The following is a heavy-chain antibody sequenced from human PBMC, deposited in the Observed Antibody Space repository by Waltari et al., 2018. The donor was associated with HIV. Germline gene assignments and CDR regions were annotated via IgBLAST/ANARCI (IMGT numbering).Heavy chain of an antibody. J-gene: IGHJ3*02. CDR2: IAVGSGNT. Sequence: QMQLVQSGPEVKKPGTSVKVSCKASGFTFSSSAVQWVRQDRGQGLEWIGWIAVGSGNTNYAQKFQERVTITRDISTSTAYMELSSLRSEDTAVYYCAAQYYIRSGSYYHAFDMWGQGTMVTVSS. V-gene: IGHV1-58*01. CDR1: GFTFSSSA. D-gene: IGHD3-10*01. CDR3: AAQYYIRSGSYYHAFDM.